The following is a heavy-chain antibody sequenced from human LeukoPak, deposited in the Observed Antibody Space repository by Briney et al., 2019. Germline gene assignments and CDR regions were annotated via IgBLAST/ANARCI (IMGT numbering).Heavy chain of an antibody. D-gene: IGHD2-15*01. CDR2: IIPIFDTA. V-gene: IGHV1-69*13. J-gene: IGHJ5*02. CDR1: GGTFSSYA. Sequence: GASVKVSCKASGGTFSSYAISWVRQAPGQGLEWMGGIIPIFDTANYAQKFQGRVTITADESTSTAYMELSSLRSEDTAVYYCARACDLGYCSGGRGVDWFDPWGQGTLVTVSS. CDR3: ARACDLGYCSGGRGVDWFDP.